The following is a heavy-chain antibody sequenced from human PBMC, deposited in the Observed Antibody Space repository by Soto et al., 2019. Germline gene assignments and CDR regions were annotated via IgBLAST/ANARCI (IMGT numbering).Heavy chain of an antibody. CDR3: ARITMVRGVITGFDY. CDR2: ISWNSGSI. CDR1: GFTFDDYA. Sequence: EVQLVESGGGLVQPGRSLRLSCAASGFTFDDYAMHWVRQAPGKGLEWVAGISWNSGSIGYADSVKGRFTISRDNAKNSLYLQMNSLRAEDTALYSCARITMVRGVITGFDYWGQGTLVTVSS. J-gene: IGHJ4*02. V-gene: IGHV3-9*01. D-gene: IGHD3-10*01.